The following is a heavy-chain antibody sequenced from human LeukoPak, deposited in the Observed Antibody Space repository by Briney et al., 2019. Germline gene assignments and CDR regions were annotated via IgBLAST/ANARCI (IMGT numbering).Heavy chain of an antibody. CDR2: IYTSGST. D-gene: IGHD6-19*01. J-gene: IGHJ4*02. CDR1: GGSISSYY. V-gene: IGHV4-4*07. Sequence: SETLSLTCTVSGGSISSYYWSWIRQPAGKGLEWIGRIYTSGSTNYNPSLKSRVTMSVDTSKNQFSLKLSSVTAADTAVYYCGRGAPSMYSSGWYYFDYWGQGTLVTVSS. CDR3: GRGAPSMYSSGWYYFDY.